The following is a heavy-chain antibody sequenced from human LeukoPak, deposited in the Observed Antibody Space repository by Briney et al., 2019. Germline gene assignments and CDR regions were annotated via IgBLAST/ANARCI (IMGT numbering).Heavy chain of an antibody. CDR2: ILYDGSLE. D-gene: IGHD1-26*01. CDR3: ARGAILGGYNLIDD. CDR1: GFSFGTYA. Sequence: PVKSLRLSCAASGFSFGTYAMHWVRQAPGKGLEWVALILYDGSLENTADSVRGRFIISRDNSKNTLFLQMNSLRIEDTAVYYCARGAILGGYNLIDDWGQGTLVTVSS. J-gene: IGHJ4*02. V-gene: IGHV3-30*04.